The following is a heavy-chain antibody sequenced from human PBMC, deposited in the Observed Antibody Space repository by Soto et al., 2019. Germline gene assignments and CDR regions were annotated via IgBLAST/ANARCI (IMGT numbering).Heavy chain of an antibody. CDR2: IKQDGSEK. CDR1: GFTFSSYW. D-gene: IGHD4-17*01. Sequence: GGSLRLSCAASGFTFSSYWMSWVRQAPGKGLEWVANIKQDGSEKYYVDSVKGRFTISRDNAKNSLYLQMNSLRAEDTAVYYCARDRLRPIWSMDVWGKGTTVTVSS. CDR3: ARDRLRPIWSMDV. J-gene: IGHJ6*03. V-gene: IGHV3-7*01.